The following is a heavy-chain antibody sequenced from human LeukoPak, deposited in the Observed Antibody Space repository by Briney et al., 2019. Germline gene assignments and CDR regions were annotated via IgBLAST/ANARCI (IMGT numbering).Heavy chain of an antibody. V-gene: IGHV4-59*12. D-gene: IGHD5-18*01. CDR1: GGSISSYY. J-gene: IGHJ6*02. Sequence: SETLSLTCTVSGGSISSYYWSWIRQPPGKGLEWIGYIYYSGSTNYNPSLESRVTISVDTSKNQFSLQLNSVTPEDTAVYYCARDQVDWIQLWLPYYYGMDVWGQGTTVTVSS. CDR3: ARDQVDWIQLWLPYYYGMDV. CDR2: IYYSGST.